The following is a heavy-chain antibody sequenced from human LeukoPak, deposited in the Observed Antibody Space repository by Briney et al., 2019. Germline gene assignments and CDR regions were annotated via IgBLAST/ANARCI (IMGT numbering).Heavy chain of an antibody. CDR2: TYYRSKWYN. CDR3: ASTGVVRGVPNYYYYGMDV. V-gene: IGHV6-1*01. Sequence: SQTPSLTCAISGDSVSSNSAAWNWIRQSPSRGLEWLGRTYYRSKWYNDYAVSVKSRITINPDTSKNQFSLQLNSVTPEDTAVYYCASTGVVRGVPNYYYYGMDVWGQGTTVTVSS. D-gene: IGHD3-10*01. CDR1: GDSVSSNSAA. J-gene: IGHJ6*02.